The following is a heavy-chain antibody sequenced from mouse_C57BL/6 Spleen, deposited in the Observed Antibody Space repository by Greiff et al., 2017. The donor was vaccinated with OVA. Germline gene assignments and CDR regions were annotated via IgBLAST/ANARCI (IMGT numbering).Heavy chain of an antibody. V-gene: IGHV1-52*01. CDR3: ARSRITTVPDY. CDR1: GYTFTSYW. CDR2: IDPSDSET. D-gene: IGHD1-1*01. J-gene: IGHJ2*01. Sequence: QVQLQQPGAELVRPGSSVKLSCKASGYTFTSYWMHWVKQRPIQGLEWIGNIDPSDSETNYTQKFKGKATLTVDKSSSTAYMQLSSLTSEDSAVYYCARSRITTVPDYWGQGTTLTVSS.